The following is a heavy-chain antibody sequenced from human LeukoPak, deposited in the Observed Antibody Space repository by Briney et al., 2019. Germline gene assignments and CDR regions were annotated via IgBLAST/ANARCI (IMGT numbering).Heavy chain of an antibody. J-gene: IGHJ4*02. CDR2: ISSSGSTI. CDR1: GFTFSDYY. Sequence: PGGSLRLSCAASGFTFSDYYMSWIRQAPGKGLEWVSYISSSGSTIYYADSVKGRFTISRDNAKNSLYLQMNSLRAEDTAVYYCARDPMWDELVNPALYWGQGTLVTVSS. V-gene: IGHV3-11*01. D-gene: IGHD1-26*01. CDR3: ARDPMWDELVNPALY.